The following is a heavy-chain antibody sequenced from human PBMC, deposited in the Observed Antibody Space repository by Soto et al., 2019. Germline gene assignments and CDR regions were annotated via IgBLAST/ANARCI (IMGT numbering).Heavy chain of an antibody. Sequence: QVQLVESGGGVVQPGRSLRLSCAASGFTFSSYAMHWVRQAPGKGLEWVAVISYDGSNKYYADSVKGRFSISRDNSKNTLYLQMNSLRAEDTAVYYCASSITMIVVVITGAFDIWGQGTMVTVSS. CDR2: ISYDGSNK. CDR1: GFTFSSYA. J-gene: IGHJ3*02. V-gene: IGHV3-30-3*01. D-gene: IGHD3-22*01. CDR3: ASSITMIVVVITGAFDI.